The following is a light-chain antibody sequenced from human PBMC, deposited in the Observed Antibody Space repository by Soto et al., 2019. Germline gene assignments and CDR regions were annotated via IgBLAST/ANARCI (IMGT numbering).Light chain of an antibody. CDR3: MQRIEFPYT. Sequence: DIVMTQTPLSLPVTPGEPASISCRSSQSLLDSDDGNTYLDWYLQKPGQSPQLLIYTLSYRASXVXHXXSGSGSGTDFTLKIRRVEAEDVGVYYCMQRIEFPYTFGQGTKLEIK. J-gene: IGKJ2*01. CDR1: QSLLDSDDGNTY. V-gene: IGKV2-40*01. CDR2: TLS.